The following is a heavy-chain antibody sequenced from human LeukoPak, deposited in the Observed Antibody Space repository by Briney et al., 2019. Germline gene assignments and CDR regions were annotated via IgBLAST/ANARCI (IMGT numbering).Heavy chain of an antibody. D-gene: IGHD6-13*01. CDR1: GFTFTTSA. Sequence: TSVKVSCKASGFTFTTSAVQWVRQTRGQRLEWIGWIVVGSANTNYAQNFQERVTITRDMSTSTAYTELTSLTSEDTAVYYCAAGIAAAGRGNYWGQGTLVTVSS. CDR3: AAGIAAAGRGNY. V-gene: IGHV1-58*01. CDR2: IVVGSANT. J-gene: IGHJ4*02.